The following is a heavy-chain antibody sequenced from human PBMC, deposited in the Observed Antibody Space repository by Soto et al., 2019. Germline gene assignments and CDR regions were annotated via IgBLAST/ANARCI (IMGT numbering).Heavy chain of an antibody. Sequence: QVQLQQWGAGLLKPSETLSLTCAVYGGSFSGYFWSWSRQPPGKGLEWIGEINHSGSTNYNPSLKSRGTISVDTSKNQFSLKLSSVTAADMARYYCTRGREVTVTDDLVAFDIWGQGTRVTVSS. V-gene: IGHV4-34*01. D-gene: IGHD4-17*01. CDR1: GGSFSGYF. CDR3: TRGREVTVTDDLVAFDI. J-gene: IGHJ3*02. CDR2: INHSGST.